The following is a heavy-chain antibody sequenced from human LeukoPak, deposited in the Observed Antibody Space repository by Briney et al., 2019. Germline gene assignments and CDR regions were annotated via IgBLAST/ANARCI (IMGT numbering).Heavy chain of an antibody. CDR2: IYGDVTT. CDR3: AKDFPTRLTGTTNYFDY. CDR1: GFTVSSMY. J-gene: IGHJ4*02. V-gene: IGHV3-53*01. D-gene: IGHD1-7*01. Sequence: GGSLRLSCAASGFTVSSMYMSWVRQAPGKGLEWVSVIYGDVTTYYADSVKGRFTISRDNSKNTLYLQMNSLRAEDTAVYYCAKDFPTRLTGTTNYFDYWGQGTLVTVSS.